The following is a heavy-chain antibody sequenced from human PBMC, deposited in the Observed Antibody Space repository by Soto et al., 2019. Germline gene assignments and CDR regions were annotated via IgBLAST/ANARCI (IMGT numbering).Heavy chain of an antibody. J-gene: IGHJ1*01. V-gene: IGHV1-69*04. Sequence: SVKVSCKASGGTFSSYTISWVRQAPGQGLEWMGRIIPILGIANYAQKFQGRVTITADKSTSTAYMELSSLRSEDTAVYYCAREFGGCSGGSCYSEKKPKDQYFQHWGQGTLVTVSS. CDR2: IIPILGIA. CDR1: GGTFSSYT. CDR3: AREFGGCSGGSCYSEKKPKDQYFQH. D-gene: IGHD2-15*01.